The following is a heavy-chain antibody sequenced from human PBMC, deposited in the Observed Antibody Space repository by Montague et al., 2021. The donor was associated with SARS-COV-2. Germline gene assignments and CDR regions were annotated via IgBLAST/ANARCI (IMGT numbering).Heavy chain of an antibody. D-gene: IGHD3-22*01. CDR3: AKGYYYDTSGYLHPFDY. Sequence: SLRLSCVASGFTFRSYGLSWVRQAPGKGLEWVSGITGSGGSTYYADSVKGRFTISRDNSKNTLYLQMNSLRAEDTAVYYCAKGYYYDTSGYLHPFDYWGQGTLVTVSS. J-gene: IGHJ4*02. V-gene: IGHV3-23*01. CDR1: GFTFRSYG. CDR2: ITGSGGST.